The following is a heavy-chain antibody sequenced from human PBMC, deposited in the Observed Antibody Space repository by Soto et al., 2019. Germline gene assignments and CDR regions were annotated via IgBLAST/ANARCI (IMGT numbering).Heavy chain of an antibody. J-gene: IGHJ4*02. CDR1: GGTFSSYA. CDR3: ARQGRNSSGWYFFYFDY. Sequence: QVQLVQSGAEVKKPGSSVKVSCKASGGTFSSYAISWVRQAPGQGLEWMGGIIPIFGTANYAQKFQGRVTITANESTSTAYMELSSLRSEDTAVYYCARQGRNSSGWYFFYFDYWGQGTLVTVSS. D-gene: IGHD6-19*01. CDR2: IIPIFGTA. V-gene: IGHV1-69*01.